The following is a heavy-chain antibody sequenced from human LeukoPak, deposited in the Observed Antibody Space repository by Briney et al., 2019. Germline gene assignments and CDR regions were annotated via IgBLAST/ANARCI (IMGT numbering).Heavy chain of an antibody. V-gene: IGHV1-2*02. CDR1: GYTFTGYS. Sequence: ASVKVSCKASGYTFTGYSMHWVRQAPGQGLEWMGWINPNSGGTNYAQKLQGRVTMTTDTSTSTAYMELRSLRSDDTAVYYCARGGVRGVIIGNDYWGQGTLVTVSS. D-gene: IGHD3-10*01. CDR3: ARGGVRGVIIGNDY. J-gene: IGHJ4*02. CDR2: INPNSGGT.